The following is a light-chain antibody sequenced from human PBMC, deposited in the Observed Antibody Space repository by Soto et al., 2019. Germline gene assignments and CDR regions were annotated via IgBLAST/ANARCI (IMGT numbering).Light chain of an antibody. CDR3: QHYNSYSEA. Sequence: DIQLTQSPSTLSASVGDRVTGTCRASQSIGSWLAWYQHKPGRAPKLLIYKASTLKSGVPSRFSGSGSGTEFTLTISSLQPDDFATYYCQHYNSYSEAFGQGTKVDI. CDR1: QSIGSW. V-gene: IGKV1-5*03. CDR2: KAS. J-gene: IGKJ1*01.